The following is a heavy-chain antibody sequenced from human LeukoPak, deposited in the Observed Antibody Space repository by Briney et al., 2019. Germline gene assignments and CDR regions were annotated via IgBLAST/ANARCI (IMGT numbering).Heavy chain of an antibody. J-gene: IGHJ4*02. Sequence: PSVTLSLTCTVSGGSISSGSYYWSWIRQPAGKGLEWIGRIYTSGSTNYNPSLKSRVTISVDTSKNQFSLKLSSVTAADTAVYYCARRGVYDSSGYYNDWGQGTLVTVSS. CDR2: IYTSGST. CDR3: ARRGVYDSSGYYND. D-gene: IGHD3-22*01. CDR1: GGSISSGSYY. V-gene: IGHV4-61*02.